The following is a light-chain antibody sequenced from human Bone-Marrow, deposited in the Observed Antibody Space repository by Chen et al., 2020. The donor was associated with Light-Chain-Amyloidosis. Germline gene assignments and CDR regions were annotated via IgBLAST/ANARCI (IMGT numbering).Light chain of an antibody. CDR2: EVT. CDR1: SSDVGCDNH. J-gene: IGLJ1*01. V-gene: IGLV2-14*01. Sequence: QSALTQPASVSGSPGQSITISCTGTSSDVGCDNHVSWYQQHPDKAPKLMIYEVTNRPSWVPDRVSGSKSDNTASLTISGLQTEDEADYFCSSYTMTNTLVFGSGTRVTVL. CDR3: SSYTMTNTLV.